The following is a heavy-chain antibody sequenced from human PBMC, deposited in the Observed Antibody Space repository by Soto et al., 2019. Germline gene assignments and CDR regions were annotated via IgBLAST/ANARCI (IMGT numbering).Heavy chain of an antibody. V-gene: IGHV4-31*03. CDR2: IYYSGIS. CDR3: ARTEWIQLWFDY. J-gene: IGHJ4*02. Sequence: QVQLLESGPGLVKPSQTLSLICNVSGASISSGGYYWSWIRQRPGGGLEWLGFIYYSGISHYNPSLKSRPTTSVDTSKNQFSLKLISVTAADTAVYYCARTEWIQLWFDYWGQGALVTVS. CDR1: GASISSGGYY. D-gene: IGHD5-18*01.